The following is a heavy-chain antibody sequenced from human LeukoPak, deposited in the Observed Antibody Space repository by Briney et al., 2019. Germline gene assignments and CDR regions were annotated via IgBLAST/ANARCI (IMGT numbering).Heavy chain of an antibody. D-gene: IGHD3-22*01. CDR1: GYTFTSYG. Sequence: ASVKVSCKASGYTFTSYGISWVRQAPGQGLEWMGWISAYNGNTNYAQKLQGRVTMTTDTSTSTAYMGLRSLRSDDTAVYYCAREGYYYDSSGIDYWGQGTLVTVSS. CDR3: AREGYYYDSSGIDY. CDR2: ISAYNGNT. J-gene: IGHJ4*02. V-gene: IGHV1-18*01.